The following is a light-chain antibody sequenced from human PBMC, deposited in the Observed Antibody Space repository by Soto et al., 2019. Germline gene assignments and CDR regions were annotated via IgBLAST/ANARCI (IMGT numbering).Light chain of an antibody. Sequence: EIVLTHSPATLSLSPCERATLSCSASQSVSSYLAWYQQEPGQAPRLLISGTYTRATGIPDRFSGRGSGTDFSLTISRLEPGDFAVFFCQQRSNWPPITFGQGTRLEIK. J-gene: IGKJ5*01. V-gene: IGKV3-11*01. CDR3: QQRSNWPPIT. CDR1: QSVSSY. CDR2: GTY.